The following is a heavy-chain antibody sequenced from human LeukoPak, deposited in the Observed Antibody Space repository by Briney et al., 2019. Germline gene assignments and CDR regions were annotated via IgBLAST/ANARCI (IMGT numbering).Heavy chain of an antibody. D-gene: IGHD2-2*01. CDR2: IYPGDSDT. Sequence: GESLKISCKGSGYSFTSYWIGWVRQMPGKGLEWMGIIYPGDSDTRYSLSFQGQVTISADKSISTAYLQWSSLKASDTAMYYCARQGGYCSSTSCLDWFDPWGQGTLVTVSS. CDR3: ARQGGYCSSTSCLDWFDP. V-gene: IGHV5-51*01. J-gene: IGHJ5*02. CDR1: GYSFTSYW.